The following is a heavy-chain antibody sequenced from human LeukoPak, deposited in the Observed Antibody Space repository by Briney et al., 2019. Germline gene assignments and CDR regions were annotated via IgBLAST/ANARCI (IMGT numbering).Heavy chain of an antibody. CDR1: GYTFTSYD. CDR3: ARTHYYYYGMDV. Sequence: ASVKVSCKASGYTFTSYDINWVRQATGQGLEWMGWMNPNSGNTGYAQEFQGRVTMTRNTSISTAYMELSSLRSEDTAVYYCARTHYYYYGMDVWGQGTTVTVSS. J-gene: IGHJ6*02. CDR2: MNPNSGNT. V-gene: IGHV1-8*01.